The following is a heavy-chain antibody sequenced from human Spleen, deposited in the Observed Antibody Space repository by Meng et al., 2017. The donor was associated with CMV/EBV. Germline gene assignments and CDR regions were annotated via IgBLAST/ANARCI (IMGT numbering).Heavy chain of an antibody. V-gene: IGHV3-30*04. Sequence: GESLKISCAASGFTFSSFALHWVRQAPGKGLQWVAVISPDGRNKWYTDSVKGRFTISRDDSKTTVSLQMSSLRPEDTAVYYCATERMVGAVWEASHWGQGTLVTVSS. CDR3: ATERMVGAVWEASH. J-gene: IGHJ4*02. CDR2: ISPDGRNK. CDR1: GFTFSSFA. D-gene: IGHD2-15*01.